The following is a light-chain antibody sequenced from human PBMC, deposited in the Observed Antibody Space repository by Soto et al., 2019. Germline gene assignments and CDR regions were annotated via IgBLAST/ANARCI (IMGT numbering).Light chain of an antibody. J-gene: IGKJ3*01. V-gene: IGKV3-15*01. Sequence: EIEMTQSPATLSVSPGERATLSCRASQSVSSNLAWYQQKPGQAPRLLIYGASTRATGIPARFSGSGSGTDFTLTISRLEPEDFSVYYCHQYGTAPLTFGPGTKVDIK. CDR2: GAS. CDR3: HQYGTAPLT. CDR1: QSVSSN.